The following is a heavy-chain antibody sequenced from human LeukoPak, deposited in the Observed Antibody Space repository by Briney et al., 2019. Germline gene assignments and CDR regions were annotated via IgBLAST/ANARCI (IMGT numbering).Heavy chain of an antibody. CDR3: AKVVYYYDSSGYELDY. CDR2: ISYDGSNK. CDR1: GFTISSYG. D-gene: IGHD3-22*01. V-gene: IGHV3-30*18. J-gene: IGHJ4*02. Sequence: SGGSLRLSCAASGFTISSYGMHWVRQAPGKGLEWVAVISYDGSNKYYADSVKGRFTISRDNSKNTLYLQMNSLRAEDTAVYYCAKVVYYYDSSGYELDYWGQGTLVTVSS.